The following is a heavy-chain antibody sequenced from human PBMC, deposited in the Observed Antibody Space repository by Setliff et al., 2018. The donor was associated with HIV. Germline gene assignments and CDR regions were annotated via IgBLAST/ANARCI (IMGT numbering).Heavy chain of an antibody. D-gene: IGHD1-26*01. CDR3: ARGRYSGSYFLFDS. Sequence: ASVKVSCKASGYTFTSYYMHWVRQGPGQGLEWMGMINPSGVTTNYAQKFQGRITMTRDTSTSTVYMELRSLRSEDTAVYYCARGRYSGSYFLFDSWGQGTQVTVSS. J-gene: IGHJ4*02. CDR2: INPSGVTT. V-gene: IGHV1-46*01. CDR1: GYTFTSYY.